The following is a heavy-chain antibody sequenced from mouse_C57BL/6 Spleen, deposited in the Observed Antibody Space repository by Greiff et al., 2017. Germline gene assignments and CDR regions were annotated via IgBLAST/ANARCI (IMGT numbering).Heavy chain of an antibody. V-gene: IGHV1-52*01. CDR2: IDPSDSET. J-gene: IGHJ2*01. CDR1: GYTFTSYW. CDR3: ARDYGGFDD. D-gene: IGHD2-4*01. Sequence: VQLQQSGAELVRPGSSVKLSCKASGYTFTSYWMHWVKQRPIQGLEWIGNIDPSDSETHYNQKFKDKAPLTVDKSSSTAYMLLSSLTSEDSAVYYCARDYGGFDDWGKGTTLTVSS.